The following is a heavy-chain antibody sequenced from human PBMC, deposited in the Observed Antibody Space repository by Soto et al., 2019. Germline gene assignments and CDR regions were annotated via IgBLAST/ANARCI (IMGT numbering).Heavy chain of an antibody. Sequence: GGSLRLSCAASGLIFSKLWMTWVRQSPGKGLEWVANIKHDGSEKYYVDSVGGRFTISRDNAENSLYLQMNSLRAEDTAVYYCARGGSSSSWYWQYWGQGTLVTVSS. V-gene: IGHV3-7*01. CDR1: GLIFSKLW. J-gene: IGHJ4*02. D-gene: IGHD6-13*01. CDR3: ARGGSSSSWYWQY. CDR2: IKHDGSEK.